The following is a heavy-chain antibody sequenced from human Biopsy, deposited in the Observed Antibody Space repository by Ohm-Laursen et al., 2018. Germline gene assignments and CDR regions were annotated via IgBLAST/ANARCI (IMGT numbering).Heavy chain of an antibody. CDR1: GAAVSGSA. J-gene: IGHJ5*01. Sequence: SRTLSRTGSGAAVSGSAMDWVWKAPGQGPEKGLSFSGSTSYIHYADSMTGRFTVSRDNAKKSLYLQMFNLRAADTAIYYCATELVPPGVGGSGLDSWGQGTPVTVSA. D-gene: IGHD3-16*01. V-gene: IGHV3-21*01. CDR3: ATELVPPGVGGSGLDS. CDR2: FSGSTSYI.